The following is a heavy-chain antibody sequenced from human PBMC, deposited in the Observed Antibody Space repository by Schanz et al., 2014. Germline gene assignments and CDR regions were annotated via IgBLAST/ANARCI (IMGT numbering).Heavy chain of an antibody. CDR3: ARDGEAAAGCDY. V-gene: IGHV1-18*04. J-gene: IGHJ4*02. CDR1: GYTFTSYY. CDR2: ISAYNGHT. Sequence: QVQLVQSGAEVKKPGASVKVSCKASGYTFTSYYMHWVRQAPGQGLEWMGWISAYNGHTTYAQKFQGRVTMTTDTSTSTAYMELRSLISDDTAVYYCARDGEAAAGCDYWGQGTLVTVSS. D-gene: IGHD6-13*01.